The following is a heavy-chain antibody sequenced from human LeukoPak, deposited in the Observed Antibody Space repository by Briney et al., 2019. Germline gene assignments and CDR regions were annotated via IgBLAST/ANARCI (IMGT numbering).Heavy chain of an antibody. CDR3: ARQDYDILTGYNHFDY. J-gene: IGHJ4*02. Sequence: SETLSLTCTVSGGSISSYYWSWIRRPAGKGLEWIGRIYTSGSTNYNPSLKSRVTMSVDTSKNQFSLKLSSVTAADTAVYYCARQDYDILTGYNHFDYWGQGTLVTVSS. CDR2: IYTSGST. V-gene: IGHV4-4*07. D-gene: IGHD3-9*01. CDR1: GGSISSYY.